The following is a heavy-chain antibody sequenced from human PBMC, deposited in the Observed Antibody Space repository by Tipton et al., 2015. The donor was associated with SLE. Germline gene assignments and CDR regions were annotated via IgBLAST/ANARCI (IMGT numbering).Heavy chain of an antibody. V-gene: IGHV1-8*03. CDR1: GYTFNSYD. CDR2: MNPKSGNT. Sequence: QVQLVQSGAEVKKPGASVKVSCKASGYTFNSYDINWVRQATGQGLEWMGWMNPKSGNTGYAQKFQGRVTITRNTSITTAYMELSSLRSEDTAVYYCARGRGSSSSGWFDPWGQGTLVTVSS. J-gene: IGHJ5*02. D-gene: IGHD6-6*01. CDR3: ARGRGSSSSGWFDP.